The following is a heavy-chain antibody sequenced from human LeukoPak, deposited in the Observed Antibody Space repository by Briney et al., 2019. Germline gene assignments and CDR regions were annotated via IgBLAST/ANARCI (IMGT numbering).Heavy chain of an antibody. D-gene: IGHD1-14*01. J-gene: IGHJ5*02. CDR1: GGSISSYY. V-gene: IGHV4-4*07. Sequence: PSETLSLTCTVSGGSISSYYWSWIRQPAGKGLEWIGRIYTSGSTNYNPSLKSRVTMSVDTSKNQFSLKLSSVTAADTAVYYCARAPPYEPWSDWFDPWGQGTLVTVSS. CDR3: ARAPPYEPWSDWFDP. CDR2: IYTSGST.